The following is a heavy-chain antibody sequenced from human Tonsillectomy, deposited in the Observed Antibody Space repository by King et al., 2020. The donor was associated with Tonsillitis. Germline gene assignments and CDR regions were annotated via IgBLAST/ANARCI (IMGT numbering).Heavy chain of an antibody. CDR3: TTDWKVGYSYGAGYYYYYMDV. J-gene: IGHJ6*03. CDR1: GFTFSNAW. CDR2: IKSKTDGGTT. D-gene: IGHD5-18*01. V-gene: IGHV3-15*07. Sequence: VQLVESGGGLVKPGGSLRLSCAASGFTFSNAWMNWVRQAPGKGLEWVGRIKSKTDGGTTDYAAPVKGRFTISRDDSKNTLYLQMNSLKTEDTAVYYCTTDWKVGYSYGAGYYYYYMDVWGKGTTVTVSS.